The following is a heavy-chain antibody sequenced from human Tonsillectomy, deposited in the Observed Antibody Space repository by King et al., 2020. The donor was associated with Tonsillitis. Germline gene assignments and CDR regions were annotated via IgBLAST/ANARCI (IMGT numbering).Heavy chain of an antibody. V-gene: IGHV3-23*04. D-gene: IGHD3-10*01. CDR1: GFTFSSYA. J-gene: IGHJ4*02. Sequence: VQLVESGGGLVQPGGSLRLSCAASGFTFSSYAMSWVRKAPGKGLEWVSVISGSGGSTYYADSGKGRFTISRDNSKNTLYLQMNSLRAEDTAVYYCAKAFPRESYYDYWGQGTLVTVSS. CDR2: ISGSGGST. CDR3: AKAFPRESYYDY.